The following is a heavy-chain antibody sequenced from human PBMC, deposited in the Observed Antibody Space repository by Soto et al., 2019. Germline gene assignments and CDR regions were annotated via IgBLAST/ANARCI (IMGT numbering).Heavy chain of an antibody. J-gene: IGHJ4*02. CDR3: AKDGGSGTYPEY. CDR1: GFTFSSYA. Sequence: GSLRLSCAASGFTFSSYAMNWVRQAPGTGLEWVSVISSSGDSTYYADSVKGRFTISRDNSKNTLYLQMNSLRAEDTALYYCAKDGGSGTYPEYWGQGALVTVSS. CDR2: ISSSGDST. D-gene: IGHD1-26*01. V-gene: IGHV3-23*01.